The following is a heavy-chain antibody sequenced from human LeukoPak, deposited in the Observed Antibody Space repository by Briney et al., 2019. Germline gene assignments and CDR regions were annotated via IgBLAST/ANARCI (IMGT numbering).Heavy chain of an antibody. CDR3: SRGGWPTAGTPRLDV. V-gene: IGHV3-33*01. J-gene: IGHJ6*02. Sequence: GGSLRLSCEASGFTFSDHGIHWVRHTPGKGLEWLAIIYYVGNNKYYADSAKGRFTISRDNPKNTAYLQMNSLRVDDTAVYYCSRGGWPTAGTPRLDVWGQGTTVVVSS. CDR1: GFTFSDHG. CDR2: IYYVGNNK. D-gene: IGHD6-13*01.